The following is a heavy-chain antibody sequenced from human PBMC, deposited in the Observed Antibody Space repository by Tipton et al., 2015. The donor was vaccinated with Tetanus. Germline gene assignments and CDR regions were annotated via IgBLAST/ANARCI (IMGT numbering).Heavy chain of an antibody. D-gene: IGHD1-26*01. V-gene: IGHV1-46*04. Sequence: QSGAEVKKPGASVEVSCKASGYTFTSYYMHRVRQAPGQGLEWVGLINPTDSSTDYAQKLQGRITLTRDTSTSTVYMQLSSLRSEDTAVYYCARGLPREPFYFDYWGQGKQVVVSS. CDR2: INPTDSST. CDR3: ARGLPREPFYFDY. CDR1: GYTFTSYY. J-gene: IGHJ4*02.